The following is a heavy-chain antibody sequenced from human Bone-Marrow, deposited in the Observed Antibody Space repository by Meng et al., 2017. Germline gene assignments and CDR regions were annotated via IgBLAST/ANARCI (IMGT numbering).Heavy chain of an antibody. Sequence: SETLSLTCAVSDYSIISGYYWGWIRQPPGKGLEWIGSIYYSGTTYYNPSLTSRFTISLDTSKNQFSLKLNSVTVADTAMYYCARVGFSGTYGPGSPRLHFDYWGQGTLVTVSS. D-gene: IGHD3-10*01. CDR2: IYYSGTT. CDR1: DYSIISGYY. CDR3: ARVGFSGTYGPGSPRLHFDY. J-gene: IGHJ4*02. V-gene: IGHV4-38-2*01.